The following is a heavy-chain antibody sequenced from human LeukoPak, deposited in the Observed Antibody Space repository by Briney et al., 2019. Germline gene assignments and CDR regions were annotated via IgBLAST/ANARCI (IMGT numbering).Heavy chain of an antibody. V-gene: IGHV1-18*04. Sequence: GASVKVSCKASGYTFTGYYMHWVRQAPGQGLEWMGWISAYNGNTNYAQKLQGRVTMTTDTSTSTAYMELRSLRSDDTAVYYCAREVKTLDYYYYYMDVWGKGTTVTISS. CDR3: AREVKTLDYYYYYMDV. D-gene: IGHD2-21*01. CDR2: ISAYNGNT. J-gene: IGHJ6*03. CDR1: GYTFTGYY.